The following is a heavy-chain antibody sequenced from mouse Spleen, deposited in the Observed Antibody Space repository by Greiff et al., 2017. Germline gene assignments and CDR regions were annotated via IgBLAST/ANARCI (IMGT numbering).Heavy chain of an antibody. CDR1: GYSFTGYF. V-gene: IGHV1-20*01. D-gene: IGHD2-3*01. J-gene: IGHJ3*01. Sequence: EVKLQESGPELVKPGDSVKISCKASGYSFTGYFMNWVMQSHGKSLEWIGRINPYNGDTFYNQKFKGKATLTVDKSSSTAHMELRSLTSEDSAVYYCARYDGREGFAYWGQGTLVTVSA. CDR2: INPYNGDT. CDR3: ARYDGREGFAY.